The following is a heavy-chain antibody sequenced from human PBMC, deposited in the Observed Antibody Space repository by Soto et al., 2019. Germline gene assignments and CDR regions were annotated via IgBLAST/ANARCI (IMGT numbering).Heavy chain of an antibody. CDR1: GGSISNNNW. Sequence: QVQLQESGPGLVKPSGTLSLTCAVSGGSISNNNWWSWVRQPPGKGLEWIGEIYHSGSTNYNPSLMRRVTISVAKSKNQFSLKLSSVTAAATAVYYCARNFDYWGQGTLVTVSS. CDR2: IYHSGST. CDR3: ARNFDY. J-gene: IGHJ4*02. V-gene: IGHV4-4*02.